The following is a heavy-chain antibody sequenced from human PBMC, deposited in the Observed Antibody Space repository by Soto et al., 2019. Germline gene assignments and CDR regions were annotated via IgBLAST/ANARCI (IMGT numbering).Heavy chain of an antibody. CDR2: VNHSGNT. Sequence: SETLSLTCAVYGGSFSGYKWSWIRQPPGKGLEWIGEVNHSGNTKYNPSLKSRVTISGDMSKKQFSLKLSSVTAADTGIYYCATVLDPILDHRLSWFDTWGQGTPVTVSS. D-gene: IGHD1-1*01. CDR3: ATVLDPILDHRLSWFDT. V-gene: IGHV4-34*01. J-gene: IGHJ5*02. CDR1: GGSFSGYK.